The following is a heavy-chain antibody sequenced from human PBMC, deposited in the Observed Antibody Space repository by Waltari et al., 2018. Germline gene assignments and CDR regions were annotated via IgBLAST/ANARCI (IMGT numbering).Heavy chain of an antibody. CDR1: GCTFSSCH. D-gene: IGHD3-10*01. Sequence: EVQLVESGGGLVKPGGSLRLSCAASGCTFSSCHMNWVRQAPGKGLEWVSSISSSSSYIYYADSVKGRFTISRDNAKNSLYLQMNSLRAEDTAVYYCARDLYYYGSSTGYFDPWGQGTLVTVSS. V-gene: IGHV3-21*01. CDR3: ARDLYYYGSSTGYFDP. CDR2: ISSSSSYI. J-gene: IGHJ5*02.